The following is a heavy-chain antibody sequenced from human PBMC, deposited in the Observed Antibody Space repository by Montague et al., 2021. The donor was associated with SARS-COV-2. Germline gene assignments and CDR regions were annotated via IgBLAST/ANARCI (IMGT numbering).Heavy chain of an antibody. D-gene: IGHD2-21*01. CDR2: IHPYGDI. J-gene: IGHJ3*02. CDR1: GDSVTERY. CDR3: AIGGDSAKCGI. Sequence: SETLSLTCTVSGDSVTERYLNWVRQAAGKGLEWIGFIHPYGDIHYNASLKSRVILSRDASKNQCSLTLTSVTAADTAVYYCAIGGDSAKCGIWGRGTLVTVSS. V-gene: IGHV4-4*07.